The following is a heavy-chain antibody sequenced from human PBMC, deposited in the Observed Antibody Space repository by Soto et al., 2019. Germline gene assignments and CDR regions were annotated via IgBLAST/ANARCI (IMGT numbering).Heavy chain of an antibody. J-gene: IGHJ3*02. Sequence: ASVKVSCKASGYTFTSYYMHWVRQATGRGREWMGWINPNSGGTNYAQKFQGWVTITRDTSISTAYMALTRLRSDVKAVYHCAWGEAFGIWGQGKMVTVSS. CDR3: AWGEAFGI. D-gene: IGHD3-16*01. CDR2: INPNSGGT. V-gene: IGHV1-2*04. CDR1: GYTFTSYY.